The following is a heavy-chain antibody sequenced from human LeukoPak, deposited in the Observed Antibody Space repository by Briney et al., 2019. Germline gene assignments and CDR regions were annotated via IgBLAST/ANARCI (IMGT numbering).Heavy chain of an antibody. V-gene: IGHV3-23*01. CDR3: AKDWYGDYAGPFDP. Sequence: GGSLRLSCASSGFTFSTYAMSWVRQAPGKGLEWVSIISGRGGSTYYADSVKGRFTISRDNSKNTLYLQMNSLRAEDTAVYYCAKDWYGDYAGPFDPWGQGTLVTVSS. CDR1: GFTFSTYA. CDR2: ISGRGGST. D-gene: IGHD4-17*01. J-gene: IGHJ5*02.